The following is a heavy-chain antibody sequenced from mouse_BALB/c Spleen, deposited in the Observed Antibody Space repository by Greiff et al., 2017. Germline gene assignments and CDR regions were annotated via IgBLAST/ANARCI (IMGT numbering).Heavy chain of an antibody. J-gene: IGHJ2*01. CDR3: AREGYGNYKGGYFDY. CDR1: GFTFSSYA. Sequence: EVHLVESGGGLVKPGGSLKLSCAASGFTFSSYAMSWVRQTPEKRLEWVASISSGGSTYYPDSVKGRFTISRDNARNILYLQMSSLRSEDTAMYYCAREGYGNYKGGYFDYWGQGTTLTVSS. CDR2: ISSGGST. D-gene: IGHD2-1*01. V-gene: IGHV5-6-5*01.